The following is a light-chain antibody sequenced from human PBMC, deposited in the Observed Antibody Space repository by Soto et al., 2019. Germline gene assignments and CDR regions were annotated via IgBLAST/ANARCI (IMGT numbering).Light chain of an antibody. CDR3: QQYVSSWT. CDR2: GAS. Sequence: DIVLTQSPATLSLSPGERATLSCGASQSVSSSRLAWYQQKPALAPRLLIYGASSRATGIPDRFSGSGSGTDFTLTISRLEPEDSAVYYCQQYVSSWTFGQGTKVDIK. V-gene: IGKV3D-20*01. J-gene: IGKJ1*01. CDR1: QSVSSSR.